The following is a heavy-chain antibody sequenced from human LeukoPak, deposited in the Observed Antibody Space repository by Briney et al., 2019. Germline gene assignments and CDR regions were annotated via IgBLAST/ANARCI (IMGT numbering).Heavy chain of an antibody. Sequence: GGSLRLSCAASGFTFSNYAMNWVRQAPGKGLEWVSGITGNGGYTYYADSVKGRFTISRDNSRSTLYLQIDSPRAEDTAIYYCAKGTLQQFDYWGQGTLVTVSS. CDR3: AKGTLQQFDY. D-gene: IGHD1-1*01. V-gene: IGHV3-23*01. J-gene: IGHJ4*02. CDR1: GFTFSNYA. CDR2: ITGNGGYT.